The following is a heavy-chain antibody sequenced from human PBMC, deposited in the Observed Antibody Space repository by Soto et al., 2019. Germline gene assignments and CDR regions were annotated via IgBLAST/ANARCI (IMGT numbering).Heavy chain of an antibody. CDR1: GGSFSGYY. CDR2: INHSGST. CDR3: ARGVGRWLQWGGLNWFDP. Sequence: SETLSLTCAVYGGSFSGYYWSWIRQPPGKGLEWIGEINHSGSTNYNPSLKSRVTISVDTSKNQFSLKLSSVTAADTAVYYCARGVGRWLQWGGLNWFDPWGQGTLVTVSS. J-gene: IGHJ5*02. D-gene: IGHD4-4*01. V-gene: IGHV4-34*01.